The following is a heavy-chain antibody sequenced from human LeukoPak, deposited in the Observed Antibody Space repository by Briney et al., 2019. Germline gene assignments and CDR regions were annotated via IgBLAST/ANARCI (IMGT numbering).Heavy chain of an antibody. J-gene: IGHJ4*02. CDR2: ISGTGGST. Sequence: PGGSLRLSCAASGFTFNNYAMSWVRQAPGKGLEWVSGISGTGGSTYYADSVKGRFTISRDNSKNTLYLQMNSLRAEDTAVYYCAKDLGYSSSWYFPYWGQGTLVTVSS. CDR1: GFTFNNYA. V-gene: IGHV3-23*01. CDR3: AKDLGYSSSWYFPY. D-gene: IGHD6-13*01.